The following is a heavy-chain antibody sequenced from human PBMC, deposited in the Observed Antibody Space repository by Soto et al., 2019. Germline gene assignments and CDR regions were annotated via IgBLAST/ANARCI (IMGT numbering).Heavy chain of an antibody. J-gene: IGHJ4*02. CDR1: GFSVRSHG. V-gene: IGHV3-30*18. Sequence: QVQLVESGGGVVQPGRSLRLSCAASGFSVRSHGMHWVRQAPGKGLEWVSLISYDGSDKHYADSVKGRFTISRDNSKNMLYLQMNSLGAEDTAVYYCAKDFGINWYYFDCWGQGTLVTVSS. D-gene: IGHD3-16*01. CDR3: AKDFGINWYYFDC. CDR2: ISYDGSDK.